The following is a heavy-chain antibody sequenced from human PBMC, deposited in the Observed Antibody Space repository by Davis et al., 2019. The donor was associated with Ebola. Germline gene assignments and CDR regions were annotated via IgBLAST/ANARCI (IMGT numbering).Heavy chain of an antibody. D-gene: IGHD5-12*01. J-gene: IGHJ3*02. CDR2: INPNDGRT. CDR3: TTPGGQDSGYDVFDI. V-gene: IGHV1-46*03. Sequence: AASAMVSCKASGYTFTNYYMHWVRHAPGQGLEWMGMINPNDGRTIYAQNFQGRVTVTRDTSTTTVYMDLSSLRSEDTALYYCTTPGGQDSGYDVFDIWGQGTMVTVSS. CDR1: GYTFTNYY.